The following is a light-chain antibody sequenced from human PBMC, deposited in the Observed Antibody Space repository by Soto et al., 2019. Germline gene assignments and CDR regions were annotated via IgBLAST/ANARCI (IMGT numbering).Light chain of an antibody. CDR2: AAS. Sequence: ETVMTQSPVTLSASPGDTATLSCRASQRVSSHLAWYQQKPGQAPRLLIYAASTRATGIPVRFSGSGSETEFTLTIRSLQSEDSALYYCHQYNNWPWTFGQGTKVDI. J-gene: IGKJ1*01. CDR3: HQYNNWPWT. V-gene: IGKV3-15*01. CDR1: QRVSSH.